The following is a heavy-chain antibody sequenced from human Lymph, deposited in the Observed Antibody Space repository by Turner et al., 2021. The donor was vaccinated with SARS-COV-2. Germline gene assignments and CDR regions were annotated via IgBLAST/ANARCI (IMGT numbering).Heavy chain of an antibody. D-gene: IGHD1-26*01. V-gene: IGHV1-8*02. CDR1: GYTFTSYD. Sequence: QVQLVQSGSEVKKPGASVKVSCKAPGYTFTSYDINWVRQATGQGLEWMGWMNPNSGNTGYAQKFQGRVTMTRNTSINTAYMELSSLRSEDTAVYYCARGRYSGGGMDVWGQGTTVTVSS. J-gene: IGHJ6*02. CDR2: MNPNSGNT. CDR3: ARGRYSGGGMDV.